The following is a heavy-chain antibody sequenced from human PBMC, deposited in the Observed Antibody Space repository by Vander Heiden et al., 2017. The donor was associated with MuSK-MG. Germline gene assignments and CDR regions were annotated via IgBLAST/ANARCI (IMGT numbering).Heavy chain of an antibody. CDR1: GFTFSGSA. D-gene: IGHD2-21*01. V-gene: IGHV3-73*02. CDR3: TRIVVVIAEVSMDV. CDR2: IRSKANSYAT. J-gene: IGHJ6*03. Sequence: EVQLVESGGGLVQPGGSLKLSGAASGFTFSGSAMHWVRQASGKGLEWVGRIRSKANSYATAYAASVKGRFTISRDDSKNTAYLQMNSLKTEDTAVYYCTRIVVVIAEVSMDVWGKGTTVTVSS.